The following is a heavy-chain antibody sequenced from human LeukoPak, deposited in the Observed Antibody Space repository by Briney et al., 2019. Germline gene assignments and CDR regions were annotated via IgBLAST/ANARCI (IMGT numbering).Heavy chain of an antibody. D-gene: IGHD1-26*01. V-gene: IGHV3-23*01. CDR1: EVTVTDNY. CDR3: AKGRTLVGGSTRSYDC. J-gene: IGHJ4*02. CDR2: ISGNGGDT. Sequence: GGSLRLSCAASEVTVTDNYMSWVRQAPGKGLEWVSVISGNGGDTFYADSVKGRFTISRDNSKHTLFLQMNSLRDEDTAVYYCAKGRTLVGGSTRSYDCWGQGTLVTVSS.